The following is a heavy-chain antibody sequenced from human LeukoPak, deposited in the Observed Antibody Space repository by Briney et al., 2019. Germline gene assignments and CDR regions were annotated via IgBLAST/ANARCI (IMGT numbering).Heavy chain of an antibody. V-gene: IGHV3-7*01. CDR3: ARVSNLYYYYMDV. CDR2: IKEDGSEK. CDR1: GFTFSSYS. J-gene: IGHJ6*03. Sequence: GGSLRLSCAASGFTFSSYSMNWVRQAPGKGLEWVANIKEDGSEKYYVDSVKGRFTISRDNAKNSLYLQMNSLRAEDTAVYYCARVSNLYYYYMDVWGKGTTVTISS.